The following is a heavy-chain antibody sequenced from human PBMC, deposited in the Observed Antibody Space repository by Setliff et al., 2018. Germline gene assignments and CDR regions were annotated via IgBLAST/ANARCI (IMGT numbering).Heavy chain of an antibody. Sequence: PSETLSLTCAVYGDSFSDYYWSWIRQPPGKGLEWIEEINHRGSTNYNPSLSGRVTISIDTSKNQFSLRLTSVTAADTAVYYCARVDFTMLQGVLGQWGQGTLVTVSS. CDR3: ARVDFTMLQGVLGQ. CDR1: GDSFSDYY. CDR2: INHRGST. V-gene: IGHV4-34*01. D-gene: IGHD3-10*01. J-gene: IGHJ1*01.